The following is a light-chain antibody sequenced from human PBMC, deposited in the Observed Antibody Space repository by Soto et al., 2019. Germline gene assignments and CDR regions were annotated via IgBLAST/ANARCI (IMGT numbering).Light chain of an antibody. Sequence: EIVLTQSPATLSLSPGERATVSCRASLSISNSLAWYQQKPGQAPRLLIYEASNRATGIPARFSGSGSGTDFTLTISSLEPEDFAVYYCQQRGEWPPGATFGQGTRLENK. CDR2: EAS. CDR1: LSISNS. V-gene: IGKV3-11*01. J-gene: IGKJ5*01. CDR3: QQRGEWPPGAT.